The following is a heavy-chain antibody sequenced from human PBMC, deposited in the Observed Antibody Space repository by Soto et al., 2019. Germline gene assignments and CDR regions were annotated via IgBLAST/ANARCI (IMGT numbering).Heavy chain of an antibody. CDR1: GGSFSGYY. J-gene: IGHJ6*02. D-gene: IGHD4-17*01. CDR3: ARGWTVTTSYYYYGMDV. CDR2: INHSGST. V-gene: IGHV4-34*01. Sequence: SETLSLTCAVYGGSFSGYYWSWIRQPPGKGLEWIGEINHSGSTNYNPSLKSRVTISVDTSKNQFSLKLSSVTAADTAVYYCARGWTVTTSYYYYGMDVWGQGTTVTSP.